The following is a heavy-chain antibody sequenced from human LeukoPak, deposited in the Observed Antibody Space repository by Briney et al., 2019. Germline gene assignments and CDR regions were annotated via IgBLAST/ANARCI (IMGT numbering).Heavy chain of an antibody. D-gene: IGHD3-10*01. CDR3: ARDLIEGSGSYVKDY. J-gene: IGHJ4*02. CDR2: VYSGGGT. Sequence: GGSLRLSCAASGFSVSTNYMSWVRQAPGKGLEWVSVVYSGGGTYYADSVKGRFSISRDNSKNTLYLQMNSLRAEDTAVYYCARDLIEGSGSYVKDYWGQGTLVTVSS. CDR1: GFSVSTNY. V-gene: IGHV3-53*01.